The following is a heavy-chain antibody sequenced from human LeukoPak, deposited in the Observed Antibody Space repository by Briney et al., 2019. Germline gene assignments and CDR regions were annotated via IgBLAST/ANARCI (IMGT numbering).Heavy chain of an antibody. CDR2: IGNKASNYAT. CDR3: AGNYDSWTGLNY. Sequence: SLKLSFAAVGFSFSSSAIQSGRPACGKGRGWGSSIGNKASNYATDYAPSLKGRFTISRDDSKDTAYLQVNSLKPEDTAVYYCAGNYDSWTGLNYWGLGTLVTVSS. V-gene: IGHV3-73*01. CDR1: GFSFSSSA. J-gene: IGHJ4*02. D-gene: IGHD3-3*01.